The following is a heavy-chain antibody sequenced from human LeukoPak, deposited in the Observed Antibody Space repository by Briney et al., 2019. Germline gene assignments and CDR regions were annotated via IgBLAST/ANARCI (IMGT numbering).Heavy chain of an antibody. CDR3: AREPYDSSGYEYFQH. V-gene: IGHV1-46*01. Sequence: ASVKVSCKASGYTFTNYYMDWVRQAPGQGHEWMGVINPSGGSTSYAQNFPGRVTMTRDTSTSTVYMELSSLRSEDPAVYYCAREPYDSSGYEYFQHWGQGTLVIVSS. CDR2: INPSGGST. CDR1: GYTFTNYY. J-gene: IGHJ1*01. D-gene: IGHD3-22*01.